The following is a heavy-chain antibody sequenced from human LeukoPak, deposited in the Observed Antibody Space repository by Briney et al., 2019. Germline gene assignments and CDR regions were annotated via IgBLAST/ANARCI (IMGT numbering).Heavy chain of an antibody. Sequence: PSETLSLTCTVSGGSISSSSYYWGWIRQPPGKGLEWIGSIYYSGSTYYNPSLKSRVTMSVDTSKKQFSLKLSSVTAADTAVYYCARDLTSSSPWSYFDYWGQGTLVTVSS. D-gene: IGHD6-13*01. J-gene: IGHJ4*02. V-gene: IGHV4-39*02. CDR2: IYYSGST. CDR3: ARDLTSSSPWSYFDY. CDR1: GGSISSSSYY.